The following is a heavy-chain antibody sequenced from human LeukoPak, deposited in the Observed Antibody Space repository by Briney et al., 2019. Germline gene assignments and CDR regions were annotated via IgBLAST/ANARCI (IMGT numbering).Heavy chain of an antibody. CDR1: GFTFSTYW. CDR2: IKSDGSDK. CDR3: ARVPSYGWFDP. V-gene: IGHV3-7*01. D-gene: IGHD1-26*01. Sequence: GGSLRLSCAASGFTFSTYWMGWVRQAPGKGLEWLANIKSDGSDKYYVDSVKGRFTISRDNAKNSLYLQMNSLRAEDTAVYYCARVPSYGWFDPWGQGTLVTVSS. J-gene: IGHJ5*02.